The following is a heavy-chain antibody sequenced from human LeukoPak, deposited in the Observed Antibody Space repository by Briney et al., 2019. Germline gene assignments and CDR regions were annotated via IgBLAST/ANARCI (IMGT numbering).Heavy chain of an antibody. CDR2: ITGGGGST. CDR1: GFTVYNFA. D-gene: IGHD3-3*01. V-gene: IGHV3-23*01. Sequence: GGSLRLSCVASGFTVYNFAMSWVRQAPGKGLEWVSLITGGGGSTDYADSVKGRFTISRDNSKNTLYLQMSSLRVEDTATYYCAKDGRSGAPFDRWGQGTVLTVSS. J-gene: IGHJ4*02. CDR3: AKDGRSGAPFDR.